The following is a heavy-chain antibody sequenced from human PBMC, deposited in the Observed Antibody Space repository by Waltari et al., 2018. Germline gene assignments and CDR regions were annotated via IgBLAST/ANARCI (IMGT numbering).Heavy chain of an antibody. CDR2: ISYDGSNK. CDR3: AREPADYYYYYYMDV. J-gene: IGHJ6*03. Sequence: QVQLVESGGGVVQPGRYLRLSCAASGFTFSSYAMHWVRQAPGKGLEWVAVISYDGSNKYYADSVKGRFTISRDNSKNTLYLQMNSLRAEDTAVYYCAREPADYYYYYYMDVWGKGTTVTVSS. D-gene: IGHD2-2*01. V-gene: IGHV3-30*16. CDR1: GFTFSSYA.